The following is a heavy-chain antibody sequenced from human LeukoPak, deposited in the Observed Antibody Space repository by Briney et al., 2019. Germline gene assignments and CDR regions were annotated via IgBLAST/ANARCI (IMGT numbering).Heavy chain of an antibody. D-gene: IGHD3-22*01. CDR3: ARDGHRRYYYESSDYRFDY. Sequence: ASVKVSCKASGYTFISYGISWVRQAPGQGVEWMGWTSAYNDNANYAQKFQGRVTKTTDTSTSTAYMELRSLRSDDTAVYYCARDGHRRYYYESSDYRFDYWGQGTLVTVSS. V-gene: IGHV1-18*01. CDR2: TSAYNDNA. J-gene: IGHJ4*02. CDR1: GYTFISYG.